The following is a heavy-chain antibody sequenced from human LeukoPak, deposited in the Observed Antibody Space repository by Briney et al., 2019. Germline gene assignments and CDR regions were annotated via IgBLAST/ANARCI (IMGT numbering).Heavy chain of an antibody. Sequence: GASVKVSCKASGGTFSSYAISWVRQAPGQGLEWMGGIIPIFGTANYAQKFQGRVTITADKSTSTAYMELSSLRSEDTAVYYCARAIRFLEWGQYREGNYYMDVWGKGTTVTVSS. CDR2: IIPIFGTA. J-gene: IGHJ6*03. CDR3: ARAIRFLEWGQYREGNYYMDV. CDR1: GGTFSSYA. D-gene: IGHD3-3*01. V-gene: IGHV1-69*06.